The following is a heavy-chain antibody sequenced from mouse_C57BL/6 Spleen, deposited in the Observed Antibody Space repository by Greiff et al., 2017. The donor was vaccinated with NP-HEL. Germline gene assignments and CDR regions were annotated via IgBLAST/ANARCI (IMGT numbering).Heavy chain of an antibody. V-gene: IGHV8-12*01. CDR1: GFSLSTSGMG. CDR2: IYWDDDK. Sequence: QVTLKECGPGILQSSQTLSLTCSFSGFSLSTSGMGVSWIRQPSGKGLEWLAHIYWDDDKRYNPSLKSRLTISKDTSRNQVFLKITSVDTADTATYYCARRTTVVATGAMDYWGQGTSVTVSS. D-gene: IGHD1-1*01. J-gene: IGHJ4*01. CDR3: ARRTTVVATGAMDY.